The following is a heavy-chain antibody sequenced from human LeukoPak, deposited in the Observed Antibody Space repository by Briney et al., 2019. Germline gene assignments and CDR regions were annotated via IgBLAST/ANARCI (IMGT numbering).Heavy chain of an antibody. D-gene: IGHD3-22*01. Sequence: GGSLRLSCAASGFTFDDYGMSWVRQAPGKGLEWVTGINWNGGSTGYADSVKGRFTISRDNAKNSLYLQMNSLRAEDTALYYCARAPYYYDSSGYSPSDYWGQGTLVTVSS. CDR3: ARAPYYYDSSGYSPSDY. CDR1: GFTFDDYG. V-gene: IGHV3-20*04. CDR2: INWNGGST. J-gene: IGHJ4*02.